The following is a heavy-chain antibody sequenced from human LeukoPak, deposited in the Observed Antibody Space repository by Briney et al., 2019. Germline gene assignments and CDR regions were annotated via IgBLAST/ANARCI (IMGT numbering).Heavy chain of an antibody. CDR3: ARDWFHAIDY. Sequence: GGSLRLSCAASGFTYSDSYMTWVRQGPGKGLEWLSYISGNSGDTNYADSVKGRFTISRDNAKNSLYLQMNSLRAEDTAVYYCARDWFHAIDYWGQGTLVTVSS. J-gene: IGHJ4*02. CDR1: GFTYSDSY. V-gene: IGHV3-11*06. D-gene: IGHD2/OR15-2a*01. CDR2: ISGNSGDT.